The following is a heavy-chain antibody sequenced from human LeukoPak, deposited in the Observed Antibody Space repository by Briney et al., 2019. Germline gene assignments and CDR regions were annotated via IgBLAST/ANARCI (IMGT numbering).Heavy chain of an antibody. CDR2: IKQDGSEK. CDR1: GFTFSYYW. D-gene: IGHD4-23*01. Sequence: GGSLRLSCGASGFTFSYYWMSWVRQAPGKGLEWVANIKQDGSEKYYVDSVKGRFTISRDNAKNSLYLQTNSLRAEDTAVYSCARDVVGGNGNYYYYYMDVWGKGTTVTVSS. CDR3: ARDVVGGNGNYYYYYMDV. V-gene: IGHV3-7*01. J-gene: IGHJ6*03.